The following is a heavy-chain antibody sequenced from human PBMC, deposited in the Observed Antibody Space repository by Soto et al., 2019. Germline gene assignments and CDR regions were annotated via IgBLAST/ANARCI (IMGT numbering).Heavy chain of an antibody. D-gene: IGHD2-15*01. CDR1: GFTFSSYA. Sequence: GGSLRLSCAASGFTFSSYAMHWVRQAPGKGLEWVAVISYDGSNKYYADSVKGRFTISRDNSKNTLYLQMNSLRAEDTAVYYCARDRAGVYCSGGSCYYYYGMDVWGQGTTVTVSS. CDR3: ARDRAGVYCSGGSCYYYYGMDV. CDR2: ISYDGSNK. J-gene: IGHJ6*02. V-gene: IGHV3-30-3*01.